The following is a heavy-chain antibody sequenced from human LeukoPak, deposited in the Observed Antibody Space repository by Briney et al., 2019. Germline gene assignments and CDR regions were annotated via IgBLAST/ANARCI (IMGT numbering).Heavy chain of an antibody. CDR2: ISSSSSYI. CDR1: GFTFSSYN. D-gene: IGHD5-18*01. Sequence: GGSLRLSCAASGFTFSSYNMNWIRQAPGKGLEWVSSISSSSSYIYYADSVKGRFTISRDNAKNSLYLQMNSLRAEDTAVYYCAISFGYNYRDYWGQGTLVTVSS. V-gene: IGHV3-21*01. CDR3: AISFGYNYRDY. J-gene: IGHJ4*02.